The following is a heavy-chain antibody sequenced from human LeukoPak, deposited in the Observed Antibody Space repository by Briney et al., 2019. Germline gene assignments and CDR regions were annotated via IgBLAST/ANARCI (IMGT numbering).Heavy chain of an antibody. D-gene: IGHD6-25*01. CDR1: GFIFNNYA. J-gene: IGHJ3*01. V-gene: IGHV3-23*01. CDR3: ARDEIPSGT. CDR2: ISGSGRNK. Sequence: PGGTLRLSCAASGFIFNNYALSWVRQTPGKGLEWVSAISGSGRNKYYADSVKGRFTISRDNSRSTVDLQMNSLRVEDTGIYYCARDEIPSGTWGQGTMVIVSS.